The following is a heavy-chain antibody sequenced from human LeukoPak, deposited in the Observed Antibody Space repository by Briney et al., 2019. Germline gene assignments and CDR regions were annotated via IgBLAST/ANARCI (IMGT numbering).Heavy chain of an antibody. CDR1: GGSFSGYY. J-gene: IGHJ3*02. CDR3: ARGGGTVTNFRDAFDI. V-gene: IGHV4-34*01. Sequence: SETLSLTCAVYGGSFSGYYWSWIRQPPGKGLEWIGEINHSGSTNYNPSLKSRVTISVDTSKNQISLKLSSVTAADTAVYYCARGGGTVTNFRDAFDIWGQGTMVTVSS. D-gene: IGHD4-17*01. CDR2: INHSGST.